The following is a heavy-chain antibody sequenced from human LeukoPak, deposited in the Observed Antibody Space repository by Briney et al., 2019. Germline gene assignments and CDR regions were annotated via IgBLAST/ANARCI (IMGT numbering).Heavy chain of an antibody. J-gene: IGHJ4*02. CDR1: GFTFSSYV. Sequence: PGGSLRLSCAASGFTFSSYVMHWVRQAPGKGLEWVAVISYDGNDKYYADSVKGRFTISRDNSKNTLYLQMNSLRSEDTAVYYCAKGCVSVAYLNYFDSWGQGTLVTVST. D-gene: IGHD2-15*01. CDR2: ISYDGNDK. V-gene: IGHV3-30*18. CDR3: AKGCVSVAYLNYFDS.